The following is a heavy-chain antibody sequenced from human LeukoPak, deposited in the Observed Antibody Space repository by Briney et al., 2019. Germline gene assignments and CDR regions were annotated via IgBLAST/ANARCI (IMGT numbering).Heavy chain of an antibody. CDR3: ARLLAGCPGGRCRAHFDY. Sequence: PSETLSLTCSVSGDSINSNYWSWMRQPPGKGLEWIGYIYYGGSTNYNPSLKSRVSMSVDTSKNQLSLNLSSVTAADTAVYHCARLLAGCPGGRCRAHFDYWGQGTLVTVSS. J-gene: IGHJ4*02. D-gene: IGHD2-15*01. CDR2: IYYGGST. V-gene: IGHV4-59*01. CDR1: GDSINSNY.